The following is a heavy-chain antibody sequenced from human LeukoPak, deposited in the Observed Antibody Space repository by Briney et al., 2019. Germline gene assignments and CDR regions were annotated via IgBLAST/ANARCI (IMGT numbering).Heavy chain of an antibody. D-gene: IGHD3-10*01. J-gene: IGHJ4*02. CDR1: GFTFSGYA. CDR2: MSTDGNDK. V-gene: IGHV3-30*04. Sequence: GGSLRLSCAASGFTFSGYAMHWVRQAPGKGLEWLTVMSTDGNDKHYADSVKGRFTVARDNSKNTLLLQMNNVRTEDTAVYYCAKDKSVSADYYFDYWGQGTLVTVSS. CDR3: AKDKSVSADYYFDY.